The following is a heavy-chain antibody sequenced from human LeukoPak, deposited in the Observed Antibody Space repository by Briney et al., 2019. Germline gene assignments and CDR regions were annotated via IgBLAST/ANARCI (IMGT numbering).Heavy chain of an antibody. CDR3: ARSTLITSFDY. CDR2: ISCDGSNK. CDR1: GFTFSSYA. Sequence: GGSLRLSCAASGFTFSSYAMHWVRQAPGKGLEWVAVISCDGSNKYYADSVKGRFTISRDNSKNTLYLQMNSLRAEDTAVYYCARSTLITSFDYWGQGTLVTVSS. J-gene: IGHJ4*02. D-gene: IGHD3-22*01. V-gene: IGHV3-30-3*01.